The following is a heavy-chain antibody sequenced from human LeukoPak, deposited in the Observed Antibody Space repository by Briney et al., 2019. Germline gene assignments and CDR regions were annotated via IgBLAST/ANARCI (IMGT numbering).Heavy chain of an antibody. CDR1: GFTFSSHG. CDR2: IGYDGNDK. Sequence: PGGSLRLSCAASGFTFSSHGMHWVRQTPGKGLQWVAFIGYDGNDKFYLDSVKGRFTVSRDNAKSTLSLQMNSLRLDDTAIYYCAKESINDGWSLDYWGQGSLVTVSS. D-gene: IGHD6-19*01. CDR3: AKESINDGWSLDY. V-gene: IGHV3-30*02. J-gene: IGHJ4*02.